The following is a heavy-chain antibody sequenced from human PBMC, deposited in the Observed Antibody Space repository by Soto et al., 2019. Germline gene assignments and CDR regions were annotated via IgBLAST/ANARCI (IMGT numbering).Heavy chain of an antibody. CDR2: INAGNGNT. CDR3: ARVGYYYDSRGFLRY. V-gene: IGHV1-3*01. J-gene: IGHJ4*02. D-gene: IGHD3-22*01. Sequence: ASVKVSCKASGYTFTSYAMHWVRQAPGQRLEWMGWINAGNGNTKYSQKFQGRVTITRDTSASTAYMELSSLRSEDTAVYYCARVGYYYDSRGFLRYWGQGTLVTVSS. CDR1: GYTFTSYA.